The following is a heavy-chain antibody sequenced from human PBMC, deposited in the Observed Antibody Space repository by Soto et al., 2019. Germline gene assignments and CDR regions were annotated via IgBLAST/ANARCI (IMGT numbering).Heavy chain of an antibody. CDR2: ISSTTNYI. Sequence: GGSLRLSCAASGFTFTRYSMKWVRQAPGKGLEWVSSISSTTNYIYYGDSMKGRFTISRDNAKNSLYLEMNSLRAEDTAVYYCARESEDLTSNFDYWGQGTLVTVSS. CDR3: ARESEDLTSNFDY. CDR1: GFTFTRYS. V-gene: IGHV3-21*06. J-gene: IGHJ4*02.